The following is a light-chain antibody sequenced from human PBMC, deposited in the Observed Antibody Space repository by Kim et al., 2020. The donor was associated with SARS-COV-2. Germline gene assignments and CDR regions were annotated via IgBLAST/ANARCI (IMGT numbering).Light chain of an antibody. CDR3: NSRDSNDNVV. J-gene: IGLJ2*01. CDR2: GKN. V-gene: IGLV3-19*01. Sequence: SSELTQDPAVSVALGQTVRITCKGDSLRRYYATWYQQKPGQAPILVIYGKNNRPSGIPDRFSGSSSGNTASLTITGTQAGDEADYYCNSRDSNDNVVFGGGTQLTVL. CDR1: SLRRYY.